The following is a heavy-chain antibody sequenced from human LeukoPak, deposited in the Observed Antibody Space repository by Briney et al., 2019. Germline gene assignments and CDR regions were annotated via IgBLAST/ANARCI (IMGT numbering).Heavy chain of an antibody. Sequence: GASVKVSCKVSGYRFTELSRHWVRQAPGKGLEWLGGFDLVHGDTIYAQKSQGRVTMTEDTSTDTSYMELSSLGSEDTAVYFCTAGRAYSLLDFWGQGTLVIVSS. J-gene: IGHJ4*02. V-gene: IGHV1-24*01. CDR2: FDLVHGDT. CDR3: TAGRAYSLLDF. CDR1: GYRFTELS. D-gene: IGHD5-18*01.